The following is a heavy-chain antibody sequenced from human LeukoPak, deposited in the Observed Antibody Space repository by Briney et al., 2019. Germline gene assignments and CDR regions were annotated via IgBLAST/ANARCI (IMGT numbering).Heavy chain of an antibody. CDR1: GGSINSNSYY. CDR2: IYYSGST. D-gene: IGHD2-8*01. CDR3: ARRYCTNGVCYRSAFDI. J-gene: IGHJ3*02. Sequence: SETLSLTCTVSGGSINSNSYYWGWIRQPPGKGLEWIGSIYYSGSTYYNPSLKSRATISVDPSKNQFSLKVTSVTAADTAVYYCARRYCTNGVCYRSAFDIWGQGTMVSVSS. V-gene: IGHV4-39*07.